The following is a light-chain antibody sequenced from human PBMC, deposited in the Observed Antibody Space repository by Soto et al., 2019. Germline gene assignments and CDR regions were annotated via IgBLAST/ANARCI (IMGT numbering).Light chain of an antibody. CDR3: QQYYSYPPL. CDR1: QGISSY. V-gene: IGKV1-8*01. J-gene: IGKJ5*01. CDR2: AAS. Sequence: AIRMTQSPSSLSASTGDRVTITCRASQGISSYLAWYQQKPGKAPKLLIYAASTLQSGLPSRFSGSGSGTDFTLTISCLQSEDFATYYCQQYYSYPPLFGQGTRLEIK.